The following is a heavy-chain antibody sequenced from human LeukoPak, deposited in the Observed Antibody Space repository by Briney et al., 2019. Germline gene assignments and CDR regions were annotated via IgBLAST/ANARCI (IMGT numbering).Heavy chain of an antibody. D-gene: IGHD2-2*02. CDR2: IKPSDYFT. Sequence: ASVKVSCKASGYTFTSSAMNWVRQAPGQGLDWMGAIKPSDYFTKYAQKFQGRVTMTRDTSTSTVYMEVSSLRSEDTAVYFCARESSEYCRSVSCYTFDYWGQGTLVTVSS. CDR3: ARESSEYCRSVSCYTFDY. CDR1: GYTFTSSA. V-gene: IGHV1-46*01. J-gene: IGHJ4*02.